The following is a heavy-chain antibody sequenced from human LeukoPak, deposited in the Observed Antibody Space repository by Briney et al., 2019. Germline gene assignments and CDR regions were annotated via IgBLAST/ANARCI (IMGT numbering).Heavy chain of an antibody. V-gene: IGHV1-8*01. CDR1: GYTFTSYD. J-gene: IGHJ4*02. D-gene: IGHD3-10*01. CDR3: ARSTKRAMVRGVNFDY. Sequence: ASVKVSCKASGYTFTSYDINWVRQATGQGLEWMGWMNPNSGNTGYAQKFQGRVTMTRNTSISTAYMELSSLRSEDTAVYYCARSTKRAMVRGVNFDYWGQGTLVTVSS. CDR2: MNPNSGNT.